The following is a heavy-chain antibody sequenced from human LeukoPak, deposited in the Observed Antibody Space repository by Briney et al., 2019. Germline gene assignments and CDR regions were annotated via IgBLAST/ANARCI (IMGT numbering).Heavy chain of an antibody. V-gene: IGHV4-30-4*08. Sequence: SETLSLTCTVSGGSISSGDYYWSWIRQPPGKGMEWIGYIYYSGSTYYNPSLKSRVTISVDTSKNQFSLKLSSVTAADTAVYYCARHCRGGYNCFDPWGQGTLVTVSS. CDR3: ARHCRGGYNCFDP. CDR2: IYYSGST. D-gene: IGHD2-15*01. J-gene: IGHJ5*02. CDR1: GGSISSGDYY.